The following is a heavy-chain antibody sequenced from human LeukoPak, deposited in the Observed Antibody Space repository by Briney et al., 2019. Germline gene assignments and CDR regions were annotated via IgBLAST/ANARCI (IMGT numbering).Heavy chain of an antibody. D-gene: IGHD1-1*01. Sequence: SQTLSLTCAISGDSVSSNNAAWNWLRQSPSRGLEWLGSTYYRSHWVYDYAGSVQVRITVNPDTSKNQFSLQLKSVIPEDTAVYYCARESVAERFDCWSQGSLVTVSS. CDR3: ARESVAERFDC. CDR1: GDSVSSNNAA. J-gene: IGHJ4*02. CDR2: TYYRSHWVY. V-gene: IGHV6-1*01.